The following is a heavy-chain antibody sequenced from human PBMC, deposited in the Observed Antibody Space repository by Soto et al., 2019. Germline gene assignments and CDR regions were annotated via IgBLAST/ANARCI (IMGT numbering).Heavy chain of an antibody. V-gene: IGHV1-69*02. D-gene: IGHD4-17*01. CDR1: GGTFSSYT. CDR2: IIPILGLA. CDR3: ATNDYGDYNPDYFYGMGV. J-gene: IGHJ6*02. Sequence: QVQLVQSGAEVKKPGSSVKVSCKTSGGTFSSYTMNWVRQAPGQGLEWMGRIIPILGLANYAQKFQGRVTITADKSTSTAYMELSRLRSEDTSIYDCATNDYGDYNPDYFYGMGVWGQGTTVTVSS.